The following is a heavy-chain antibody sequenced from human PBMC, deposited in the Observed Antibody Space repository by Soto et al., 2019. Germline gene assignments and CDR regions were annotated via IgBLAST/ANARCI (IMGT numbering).Heavy chain of an antibody. CDR1: GGTFSSYA. J-gene: IGHJ6*02. CDR2: IIPIFGTA. V-gene: IGHV1-69*13. CDR3: ARDGXDSSGYYYGPNYYGMDV. D-gene: IGHD3-22*01. Sequence: GASVKVSCKASGGTFSSYAISWVRQAPGQGLEWMGGIIPIFGTANYAQKFQGRVTITADESTSTAYMELSSLRSEDTAVYYCARDGXDSSGYYYGPNYYGMDVWGQGTTVTVSS.